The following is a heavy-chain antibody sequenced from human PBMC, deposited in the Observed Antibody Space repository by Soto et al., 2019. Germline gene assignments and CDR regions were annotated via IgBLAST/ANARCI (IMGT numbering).Heavy chain of an antibody. CDR2: ISASGANI. CDR3: AKDQVPEIVGGVGF. V-gene: IGHV3-23*01. J-gene: IGHJ1*01. Sequence: EVQLLESGGGLVQPGGSLTLSCAASGFTFSTYGMNWVRQAPGKGLEWVSCISASGANICYADSVKGRFAISRDNAQNTVYLQMNSLRDEDTATYYCAKDQVPEIVGGVGFWGQGTLVIVSS. D-gene: IGHD2-15*01. CDR1: GFTFSTYG.